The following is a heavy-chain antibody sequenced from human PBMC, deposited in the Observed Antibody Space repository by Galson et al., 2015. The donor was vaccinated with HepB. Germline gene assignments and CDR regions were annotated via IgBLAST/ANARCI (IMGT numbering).Heavy chain of an antibody. CDR1: GGSISSSSHY. D-gene: IGHD3-10*02. J-gene: IGHJ5*02. V-gene: IGHV4-39*07. Sequence: TLSLTCTVSGGSISSSSHYWGWIRQPPGKGLEWIGNMYYSGFTYYNSSLKSRVTISIDTSKNEFSLKLSYVTAADTASYYCAKVNVRGVMKSWFDPLGQGTLVVVSS. CDR2: MYYSGFT. CDR3: AKVNVRGVMKSWFDP.